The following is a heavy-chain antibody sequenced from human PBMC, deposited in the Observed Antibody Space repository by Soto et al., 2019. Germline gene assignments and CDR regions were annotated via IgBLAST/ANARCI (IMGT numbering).Heavy chain of an antibody. CDR2: IYYSGST. D-gene: IGHD2-15*01. CDR1: GGSISSYY. CDR3: ASAYGGNCCDS. Sequence: QVQLQESGPGLVKPSETLSLTCTVSGGSISSYYWSWIRQPPGKGLEWIGYIYYSGSTNYNPSLRSRVPLSVDTAKNQFPRKLSSVTAADTAVYYCASAYGGNCCDSWGQGTLVTVSS. J-gene: IGHJ4*02. V-gene: IGHV4-59*01.